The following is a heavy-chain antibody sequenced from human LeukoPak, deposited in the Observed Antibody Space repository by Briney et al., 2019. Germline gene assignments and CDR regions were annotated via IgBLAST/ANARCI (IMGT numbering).Heavy chain of an antibody. CDR2: ISGSGGST. CDR3: ARDGRMITFGGVIIRSNYFDY. Sequence: GGSLRLSCAASGFTFSSYAMSWVRRAPGKGLEWVSAISGSGGSTYYADSVKGRFTISRDNSKNTLYLQMNSLRAEDTAVYYCARDGRMITFGGVIIRSNYFDYWGQGTLVTVPS. D-gene: IGHD3-16*02. J-gene: IGHJ4*02. CDR1: GFTFSSYA. V-gene: IGHV3-23*01.